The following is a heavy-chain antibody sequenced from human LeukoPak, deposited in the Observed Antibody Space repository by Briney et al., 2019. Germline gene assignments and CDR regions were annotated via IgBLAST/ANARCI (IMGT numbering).Heavy chain of an antibody. CDR1: GGSIGSDY. J-gene: IGHJ4*02. V-gene: IGHV4-59*08. CDR3: AKYGNSGWVIDN. D-gene: IGHD6-19*01. CDR2: IYYTGGT. Sequence: SETLSLTCTVSGGSIGSDYWTWIRQPPGKGLEYIGYIYYTGGTNYNPSLKSRVTISADTSKNQFSLKLSSVTAADTAVYFCAKYGNSGWVIDNWGQGTLVTVSS.